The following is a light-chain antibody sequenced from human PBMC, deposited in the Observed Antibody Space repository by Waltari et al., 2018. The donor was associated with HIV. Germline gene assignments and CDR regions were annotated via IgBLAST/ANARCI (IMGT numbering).Light chain of an antibody. Sequence: QSVLTQPPSASGTPGQRVTISCSRDSSNIGSSSVNWYQLIPGEAPKLLISSLTERPSGVPSRFSGSKSGTSASLAISGLQSGHEADYFCAAWDDSLNVLVFGGGTKLTVL. V-gene: IGLV1-44*01. CDR3: AAWDDSLNVLV. J-gene: IGLJ3*02. CDR2: SLT. CDR1: SSNIGSSS.